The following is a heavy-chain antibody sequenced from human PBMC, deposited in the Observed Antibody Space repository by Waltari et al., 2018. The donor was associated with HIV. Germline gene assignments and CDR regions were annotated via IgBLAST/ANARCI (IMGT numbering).Heavy chain of an antibody. V-gene: IGHV1-2*04. Sequence: QVQLVQSGAEVKKPGASVKVSCKASGYTFTGYYMHWVRQAPGQGLEWMVGINPNSGGTNYAQKFQGWVTMTRDTSISTAYMELSRLRSDDTAVYYCARGPPWLRPYYFDYWGQGTLVTVSS. D-gene: IGHD5-12*01. J-gene: IGHJ4*02. CDR3: ARGPPWLRPYYFDY. CDR2: INPNSGGT. CDR1: GYTFTGYY.